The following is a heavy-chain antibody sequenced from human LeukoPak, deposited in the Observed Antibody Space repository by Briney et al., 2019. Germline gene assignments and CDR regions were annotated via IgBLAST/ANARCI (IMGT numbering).Heavy chain of an antibody. Sequence: SETLSLTCAVYGGSFSGYYWSWIRQPPGKGLEWIGEINHSGSTNYNPSLKSRVTISVDTPKNQFSLKLSSVTAADTAVYYCARGIMVRGEGKFYFDYWGQGTLVTVSS. J-gene: IGHJ4*02. V-gene: IGHV4-34*01. D-gene: IGHD3-10*01. CDR2: INHSGST. CDR3: ARGIMVRGEGKFYFDY. CDR1: GGSFSGYY.